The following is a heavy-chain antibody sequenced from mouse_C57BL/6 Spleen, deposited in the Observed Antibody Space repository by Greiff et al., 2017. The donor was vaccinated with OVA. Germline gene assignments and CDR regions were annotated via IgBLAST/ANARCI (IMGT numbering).Heavy chain of an antibody. CDR1: GYTFTSYG. CDR2: IYPRSGNT. D-gene: IGHD6-5*01. Sequence: VQLQESGAELARPGASVKLSCKASGYTFTSYGISWVKQRTGQGLEWIGEIYPRSGNTYYNEKFKGKATLTADKSSSTAYMELRSLTSEDSAVYFCAYAVYFDYWGQGTTLTVSS. J-gene: IGHJ2*01. V-gene: IGHV1-81*01. CDR3: AYAVYFDY.